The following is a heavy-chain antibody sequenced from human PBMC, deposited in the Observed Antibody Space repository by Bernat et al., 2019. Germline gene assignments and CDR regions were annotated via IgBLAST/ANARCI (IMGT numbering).Heavy chain of an antibody. CDR3: AKGHSSDLVDACDI. CDR2: ISGSGGTT. D-gene: IGHD3-22*01. V-gene: IGHV3-23*04. J-gene: IGHJ3*02. CDR1: GFTFSTNA. Sequence: EVQLVESGGGLVQPGGSLRLSCAASGFTFSTNAMTWVRQAPGKGLEWVSGISGSGGTTNYADSVKGRFTISGDKSKNTLYLQMNSLRAEDTAVYSCAKGHSSDLVDACDIWGQGTMVTVSS.